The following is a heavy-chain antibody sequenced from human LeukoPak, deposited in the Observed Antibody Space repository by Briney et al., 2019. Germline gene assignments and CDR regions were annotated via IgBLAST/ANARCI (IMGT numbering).Heavy chain of an antibody. CDR1: GFTLGDYA. D-gene: IGHD1-26*01. CDR2: IRSKSYGGTS. V-gene: IGHV3-49*04. J-gene: IGHJ4*02. Sequence: GGSLRLSCTTSGFTLGDYAMTWVRQAPGKGLEWVGFIRSKSYGGTSDYAASLKDRFIIVRDDTKSIAYLQVNSLKTEDTAVYYCSRGVVVGATGLSDHWGQGTLVTVSS. CDR3: SRGVVVGATGLSDH.